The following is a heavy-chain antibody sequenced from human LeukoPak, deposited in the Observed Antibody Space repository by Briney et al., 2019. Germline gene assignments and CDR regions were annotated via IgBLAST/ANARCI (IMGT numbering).Heavy chain of an antibody. D-gene: IGHD6-13*01. Sequence: SETLSLTCTVSGGSVSSGSYYWSWIRQPPGKGLEWIGYIYYSGSTNYNPSPKSRVTISVDTSKNQFSLKLSSVTAADTAVYYCARTPSFVAAGLDYWGQGTLVTVSS. CDR3: ARTPSFVAAGLDY. J-gene: IGHJ4*02. CDR2: IYYSGST. V-gene: IGHV4-61*01. CDR1: GGSVSSGSYY.